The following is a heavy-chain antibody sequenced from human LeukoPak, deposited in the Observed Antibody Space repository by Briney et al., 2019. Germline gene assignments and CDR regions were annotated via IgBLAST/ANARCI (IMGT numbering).Heavy chain of an antibody. CDR2: ISSSGRPI. D-gene: IGHD4-23*01. Sequence: GGSLRLSCAASGFTFSSYEMNWVRPAPGKGLECVSYISSSGRPIYYADSVKGRFTISRDNAKNSLYLQMNSLRAEDTAVYYCARGSGDYGGNYQTFDCWGQGTLVTVSS. J-gene: IGHJ4*02. CDR3: ARGSGDYGGNYQTFDC. V-gene: IGHV3-48*03. CDR1: GFTFSSYE.